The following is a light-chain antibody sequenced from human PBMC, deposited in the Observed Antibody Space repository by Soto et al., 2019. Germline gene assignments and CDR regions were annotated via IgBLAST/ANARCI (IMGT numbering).Light chain of an antibody. CDR2: RTS. CDR3: QQYNNWPRAT. Sequence: EVVMTQPPATLSVSPGETATLSCRASQSVSSNLAWYQQKPGQAPRLLMFRTSSRATGFPARFSGSGSGTEFNLTISSLQSEDFGVYYCQQYNNWPRATFGGGTKVDI. CDR1: QSVSSN. V-gene: IGKV3-15*01. J-gene: IGKJ4*01.